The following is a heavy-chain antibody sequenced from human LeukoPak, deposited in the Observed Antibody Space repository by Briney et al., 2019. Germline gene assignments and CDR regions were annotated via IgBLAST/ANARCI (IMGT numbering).Heavy chain of an antibody. D-gene: IGHD2-2*01. Sequence: SQTLSLTCTVSGDSLDSGNYYWTWIRQPPGKGLEWIGYIYYSGDAYYNPSLKSRVTISVDTSKNQFSLKLSSVTAADTAVYYCARAKIIVVVPAAIPSYFDYWGQGTLVTVSS. CDR3: ARAKIIVVVPAAIPSYFDY. CDR1: GDSLDSGNYY. CDR2: IYYSGDA. V-gene: IGHV4-30-4*01. J-gene: IGHJ4*02.